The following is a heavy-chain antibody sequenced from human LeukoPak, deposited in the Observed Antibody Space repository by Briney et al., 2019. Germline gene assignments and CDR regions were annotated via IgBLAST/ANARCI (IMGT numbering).Heavy chain of an antibody. D-gene: IGHD6-19*01. Sequence: SGGSLRLSCAASGFTFDDYGMSWVRQAPGKGLEWVSGINWNGGSTGYADSVKSRFTISRDNAKNSLYLQMNSLRAEDTALYYCARLGGVAVAGHLDYWGQGTLVTVSS. V-gene: IGHV3-20*04. J-gene: IGHJ4*02. CDR3: ARLGGVAVAGHLDY. CDR2: INWNGGST. CDR1: GFTFDDYG.